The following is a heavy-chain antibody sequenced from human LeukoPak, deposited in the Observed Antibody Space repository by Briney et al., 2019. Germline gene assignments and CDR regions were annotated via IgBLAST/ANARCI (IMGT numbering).Heavy chain of an antibody. CDR1: GFTVSSNY. D-gene: IGHD3-16*01. V-gene: IGHV3-66*04. CDR2: IYSGGST. CDR3: ARPGVVDYLFDY. J-gene: IGHJ4*02. Sequence: GGSLRLSCAASGFTVSSNYMSWVRQAPGKGLEWVSVIYSGGSTYYADSVKGRFTISRDKSKNTLFLQMNSLRAEDTAVYYCARPGVVDYLFDYWGQGTLVTVSS.